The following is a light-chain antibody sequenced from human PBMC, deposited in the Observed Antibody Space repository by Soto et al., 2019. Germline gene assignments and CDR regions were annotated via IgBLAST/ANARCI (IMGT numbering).Light chain of an antibody. CDR2: GAS. V-gene: IGKV3-20*01. J-gene: IGKJ4*01. CDR1: QTVSNTY. Sequence: EIVLTQFPGALSLSPGERVTLSCRASQTVSNTYLAWYQQKSGQAPKFLIYGASNRATGIPDRFSGSGSGTDFTLTISRLEPEDFAVYYCQQYGALPPNFGGGNKVEIK. CDR3: QQYGALPPN.